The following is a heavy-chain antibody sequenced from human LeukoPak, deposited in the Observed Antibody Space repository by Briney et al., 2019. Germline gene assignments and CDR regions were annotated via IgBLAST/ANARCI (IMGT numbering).Heavy chain of an antibody. CDR3: ARGTDGIAVAGFY. D-gene: IGHD6-19*01. CDR2: IYTSGST. J-gene: IGHJ4*02. Sequence: PSETLSLTCTVSGGSISSGSYYWSWIRQPAGKGLEWIGRIYTSGSTNYNPSLKSRVTISVDTSKNQFSLKLSSVTAADTAVYYCARGTDGIAVAGFYWGQGTLVTVSS. CDR1: GGSISSGSYY. V-gene: IGHV4-61*02.